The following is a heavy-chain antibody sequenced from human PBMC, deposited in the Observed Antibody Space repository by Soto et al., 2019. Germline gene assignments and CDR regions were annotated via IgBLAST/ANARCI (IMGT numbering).Heavy chain of an antibody. V-gene: IGHV3-30*18. CDR1: GFSFSSYG. CDR3: AKGYLAAGAYYFDY. D-gene: IGHD6-13*01. J-gene: IGHJ4*02. CDR2: ISYDGSNK. Sequence: GGSLRLSCAASGFSFSSYGMHWVHQAPGTGLEWVSVISYDGSNKYYADSVKGRFTISRDNSKNTLYLQMNSLRTEDTAVYYCAKGYLAAGAYYFDYWGQGTLVTVSS.